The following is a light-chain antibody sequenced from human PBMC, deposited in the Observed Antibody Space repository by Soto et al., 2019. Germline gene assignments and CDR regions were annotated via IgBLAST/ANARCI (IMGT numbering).Light chain of an antibody. CDR3: RSSAPEXTYV. Sequence: QSSLAQPASVSGSPVQSITISCTGTSSDVGAYYAVSWYQQHPGKSPQVIIYRGTNQPSGFSTRFSGSVSGNTASLTLSGLHAEDAAEYFCRSSAPEXTYVLGTGTKVXV. CDR1: SSDVGAYYA. V-gene: IGLV2-23*01. J-gene: IGLJ1*01. CDR2: RGT.